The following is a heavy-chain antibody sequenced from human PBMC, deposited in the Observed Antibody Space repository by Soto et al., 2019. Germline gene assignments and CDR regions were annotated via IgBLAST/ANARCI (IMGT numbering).Heavy chain of an antibody. CDR1: GHTFTSYY. D-gene: IGHD3-9*01. Sequence: ASVKVSCKASGHTFTSYYMHWVRQAPGQGLEWIGIINLSAGSTSYAQKFQGRVTITRDTSTSTVYMDMSSLRSEDTAVYYCARSANDILTNYSYSMDVWGQGTTVTVSS. J-gene: IGHJ6*02. CDR3: ARSANDILTNYSYSMDV. CDR2: INLSAGST. V-gene: IGHV1-46*01.